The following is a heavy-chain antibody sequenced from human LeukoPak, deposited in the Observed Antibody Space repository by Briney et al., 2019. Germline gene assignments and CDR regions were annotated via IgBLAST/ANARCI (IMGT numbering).Heavy chain of an antibody. D-gene: IGHD5-18*01. J-gene: IGHJ4*02. Sequence: PGGSLRLSCAASGFTFSSYGMHWVRQAPGKGLEWVAVIWYDGSNKYYADSVKGRFTISRDNSKNTLYLQMNILRAEDTAVYFCAKDLDGDTAMTTDYWGQGTLVTVSS. V-gene: IGHV3-33*06. CDR3: AKDLDGDTAMTTDY. CDR1: GFTFSSYG. CDR2: IWYDGSNK.